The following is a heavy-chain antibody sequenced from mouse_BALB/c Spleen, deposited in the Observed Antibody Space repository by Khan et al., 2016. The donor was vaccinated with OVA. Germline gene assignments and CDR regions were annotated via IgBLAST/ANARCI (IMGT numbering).Heavy chain of an antibody. J-gene: IGHJ2*01. D-gene: IGHD1-1*01. CDR2: IWGDGNT. CDR1: GFSLNSYG. CDR3: AKFYCGRSFYCDY. Sequence: QVQLKESGPGLVAPSQSLSITCTVSGFSLNSYGVSWVRQPPGKGLEWLGIIWGDGNTNYHSALISRLSISKDNSKSQVFLKLNSLQNDDTATYYCAKFYCGRSFYCDYWGQGTTLTVSA. V-gene: IGHV2-3*01.